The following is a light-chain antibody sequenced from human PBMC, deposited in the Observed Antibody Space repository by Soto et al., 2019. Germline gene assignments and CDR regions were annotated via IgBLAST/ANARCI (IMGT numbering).Light chain of an antibody. J-gene: IGLJ2*01. V-gene: IGLV2-14*01. CDR2: EVT. Sequence: QSALTQPASMSGSPGQSIAISCTGTSSDVGAYDYVSWYQRHPGKAPKLMIYEVTNRPSGVSNRFSGSKSGNTASLTISGLQAEDEADYYCSSYTTSKTLLFGGGTKLTVL. CDR3: SSYTTSKTLL. CDR1: SSDVGAYDY.